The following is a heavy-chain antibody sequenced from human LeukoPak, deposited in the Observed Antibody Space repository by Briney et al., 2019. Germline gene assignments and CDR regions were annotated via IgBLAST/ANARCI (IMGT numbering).Heavy chain of an antibody. D-gene: IGHD3-22*01. Sequence: GGSLRLSCTASGFTFGDYAMSWFRQAPGKGLEWVGFIRSKAYGGTTEYAASVKGRFTISRDDSKSIAYLQMNSLKTEDTAVYYCVGDNSDYSQYYFDYWGQGTLVTVSS. J-gene: IGHJ4*02. CDR2: IRSKAYGGTT. CDR1: GFTFGDYA. CDR3: VGDNSDYSQYYFDY. V-gene: IGHV3-49*03.